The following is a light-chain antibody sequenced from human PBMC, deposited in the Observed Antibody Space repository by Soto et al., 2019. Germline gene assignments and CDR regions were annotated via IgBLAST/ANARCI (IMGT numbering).Light chain of an antibody. J-gene: IGLJ2*01. V-gene: IGLV1-44*01. CDR2: SNN. Sequence: QSVLTQPPSASGTPGQRVTISCSGGSSNIGSSTVNWYQQLPGTAPKLLIYSNNQRPSGVPDRFSGAKSGTSASLAIRGLQSEDEADYYCAAWDDSLNVVVFGGGTKLTVL. CDR3: AAWDDSLNVVV. CDR1: SSNIGSST.